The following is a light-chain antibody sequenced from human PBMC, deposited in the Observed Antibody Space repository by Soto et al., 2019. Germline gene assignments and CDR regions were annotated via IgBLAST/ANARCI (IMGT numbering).Light chain of an antibody. J-gene: IGKJ2*01. V-gene: IGKV1-39*01. CDR1: QSITNY. CDR2: VAS. CDR3: LQYNTFPHT. Sequence: DIQMTQSPSSLSASIGDRVTIPCRASQSITNYLNWYQHKPGKTPKLLIYVASILQSGVPSRFSGSGSGTDFTLTISSLHPDDFATYYCLQYNTFPHTFGQGTKVDIK.